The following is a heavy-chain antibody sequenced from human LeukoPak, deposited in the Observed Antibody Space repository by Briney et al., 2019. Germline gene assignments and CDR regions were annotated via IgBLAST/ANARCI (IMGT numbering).Heavy chain of an antibody. CDR1: GFTFSSYA. J-gene: IGHJ4*02. CDR3: ARAELTIVVVPAATEFDY. D-gene: IGHD2-2*01. Sequence: PGRSLRLSCAASGFTFSSYAMHWVRQAPGKGLEWVAVISYDGSNKYYADSVKGRFTISRDNSKNTLYLQMNSLRAEDTAVYYCARAELTIVVVPAATEFDYWGQGTLVTVSS. CDR2: ISYDGSNK. V-gene: IGHV3-30-3*01.